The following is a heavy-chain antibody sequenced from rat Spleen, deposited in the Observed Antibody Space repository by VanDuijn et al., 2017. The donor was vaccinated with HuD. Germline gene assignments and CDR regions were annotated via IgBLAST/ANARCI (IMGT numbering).Heavy chain of an antibody. Sequence: EVQLVESGGGLVQPGRSLKLSCAASGFTFSDYYMAWVRQAPTKGLEWVASISPSGASTHYRDSVKGRFTISRDNAKSTLYLQMDSLRPEDTATYYCTTDRDYYSSYIPRFAYWGQGTLVTVSS. CDR3: TTDRDYYSSYIPRFAY. CDR2: ISPSGAST. V-gene: IGHV5-27*01. D-gene: IGHD1-2*01. CDR1: GFTFSDYY. J-gene: IGHJ3*01.